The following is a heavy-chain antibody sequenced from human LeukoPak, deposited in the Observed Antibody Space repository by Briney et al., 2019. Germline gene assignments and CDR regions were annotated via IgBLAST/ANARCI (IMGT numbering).Heavy chain of an antibody. CDR3: AKADRDYDYVWGSYRPTTFDY. CDR2: ISSSGSYI. Sequence: TGGSLTLSCAASGFTFSSYSMSWVRQAPGKGLEWVSSISSSGSYIYYADSVKGRLTISRDNAKNSLYLQMNSLRAEDTAVYYCAKADRDYDYVWGSYRPTTFDYWGQGTLVTVSS. V-gene: IGHV3-21*01. J-gene: IGHJ4*02. CDR1: GFTFSSYS. D-gene: IGHD3-16*02.